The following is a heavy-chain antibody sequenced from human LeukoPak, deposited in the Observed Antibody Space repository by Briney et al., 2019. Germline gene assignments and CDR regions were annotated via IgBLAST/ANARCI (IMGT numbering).Heavy chain of an antibody. Sequence: GGSLRLSCAASGFTFSSYEMNWVRQAPGKGLEWVSYISSSGSTIYYADSVKGRFTISRDNAKNSLYLQMNSLRAEDTAVYYCASDSRGDYAYGYYFDYWGQGTLVTVSS. V-gene: IGHV3-48*03. CDR3: ASDSRGDYAYGYYFDY. CDR1: GFTFSSYE. J-gene: IGHJ4*02. CDR2: ISSSGSTI. D-gene: IGHD4-17*01.